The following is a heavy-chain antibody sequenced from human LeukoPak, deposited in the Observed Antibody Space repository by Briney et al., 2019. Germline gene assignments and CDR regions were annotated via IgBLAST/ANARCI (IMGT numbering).Heavy chain of an antibody. D-gene: IGHD5-12*01. CDR2: ISASGGST. J-gene: IGHJ4*02. CDR3: AKYVIQQLRSSGYDYFDY. V-gene: IGHV3-23*01. Sequence: GGSLRLSCAASGFTFNTYGMSWVRQAPGKGLEWVSGISASGGSTYYADSVKGRFTISRDNFKNTLYLQLNSLRAEDTAVYYCAKYVIQQLRSSGYDYFDYWGQGTLVAVSS. CDR1: GFTFNTYG.